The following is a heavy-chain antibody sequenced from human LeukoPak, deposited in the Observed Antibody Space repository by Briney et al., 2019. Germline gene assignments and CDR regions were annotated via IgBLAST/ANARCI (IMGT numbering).Heavy chain of an antibody. J-gene: IGHJ4*02. CDR1: GGSISSYY. CDR2: IYYSGST. D-gene: IGHD3-22*01. CDR3: AGLKRDSSGYLLEY. Sequence: KPSETLSLTCTVSGGSISSYYCSWIRQPPGKGLEWIGYIYYSGSTNYNPSLKSRVTISVDTSKNQFSLKLSSVTAADTAVYYCAGLKRDSSGYLLEYWGQGTQVSVSS. V-gene: IGHV4-59*01.